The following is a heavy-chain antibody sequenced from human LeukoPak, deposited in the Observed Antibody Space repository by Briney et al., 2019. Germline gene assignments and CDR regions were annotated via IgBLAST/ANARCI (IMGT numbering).Heavy chain of an antibody. V-gene: IGHV3-30*18. Sequence: GGSLRLSCAASGFTFSSYGMHWVRQAPGKGLEWVAVISYDGSNKYYADSVKGRFTISRDNSKNTLYLQMNSLRAEDTAVYYCAKEAPRIVALYYWGQGTLVTVSS. CDR1: GFTFSSYG. D-gene: IGHD3-22*01. CDR3: AKEAPRIVALYY. J-gene: IGHJ4*02. CDR2: ISYDGSNK.